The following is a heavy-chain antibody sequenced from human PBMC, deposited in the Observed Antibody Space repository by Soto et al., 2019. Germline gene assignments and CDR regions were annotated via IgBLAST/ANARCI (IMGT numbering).Heavy chain of an antibody. CDR1: GFTFSSYG. Sequence: GGSLRLSCAASGFTFSSYGMHWVRQAPGKGLEWVAVIWYDGSNKYYADSVKGRFTISRDNSKNTLYLQMNSLRAEDTAVYYCAREDSSGSFDYWGQGTLVTGSS. V-gene: IGHV3-33*01. D-gene: IGHD6-19*01. J-gene: IGHJ4*02. CDR3: AREDSSGSFDY. CDR2: IWYDGSNK.